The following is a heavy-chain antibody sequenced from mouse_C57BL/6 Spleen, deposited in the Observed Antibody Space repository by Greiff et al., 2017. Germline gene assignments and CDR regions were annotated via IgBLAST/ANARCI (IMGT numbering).Heavy chain of an antibody. J-gene: IGHJ4*01. V-gene: IGHV1-15*01. CDR2: IDPETGGT. D-gene: IGHD2-2*01. Sequence: VQLQQSGAEMVRPGASVTLSFKASCYTFTDYEMHWVKQTPVHGLEWIGAIDPETGGTAYNQKFKGKAILTADKSSSTAYMELRSLTSEYSADYYCTEGAYGFYAMDYWGQGTSVTVSS. CDR1: CYTFTDYE. CDR3: TEGAYGFYAMDY.